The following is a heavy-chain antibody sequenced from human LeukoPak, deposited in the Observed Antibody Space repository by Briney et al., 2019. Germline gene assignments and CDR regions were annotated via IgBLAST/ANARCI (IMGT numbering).Heavy chain of an antibody. CDR2: IYYSGST. V-gene: IGHV4-59*01. CDR3: ARGKGQDYFDY. J-gene: IGHJ4*02. CDR1: GGSISSYY. Sequence: SSETLSLTCTVSGGSISSYYWSWIRQPPGKGLEWIGYIYYSGSTNYNPSLKSRVTISVDTSKNQFSLKLSSVTAADTAVYYCARGKGQDYFDYWGQGTLVTVSS.